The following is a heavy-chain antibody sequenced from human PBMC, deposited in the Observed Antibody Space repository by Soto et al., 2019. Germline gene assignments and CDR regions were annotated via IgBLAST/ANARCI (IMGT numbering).Heavy chain of an antibody. D-gene: IGHD7-27*01. V-gene: IGHV4-34*01. CDR3: ASYSGERDNYFDY. Sequence: SETLSLTCAVYGGSFSGYYWSWIRQPPGKGLEWIGEINHSGSTNYNPSLKSRVTISVDTSKNQFSLKLSSVTAADTAVYYCASYSGERDNYFDYWGQGTLVTVSS. J-gene: IGHJ4*02. CDR2: INHSGST. CDR1: GGSFSGYY.